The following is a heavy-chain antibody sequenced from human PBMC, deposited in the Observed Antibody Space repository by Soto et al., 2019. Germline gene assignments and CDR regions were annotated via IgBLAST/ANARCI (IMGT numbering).Heavy chain of an antibody. V-gene: IGHV4-34*01. CDR3: AREGYSSGWNVWYNWFDP. J-gene: IGHJ5*02. CDR1: GGSFSGYY. D-gene: IGHD6-19*01. Sequence: PSETLSLTCALDGGSFSGYYWSWIRQPPGKGLEWIGEINHSGSTNYNPSLKSRVTISVDTSKNQFSLKLSSVTAADTAVYYCAREGYSSGWNVWYNWFDPWGHGTLVTVSS. CDR2: INHSGST.